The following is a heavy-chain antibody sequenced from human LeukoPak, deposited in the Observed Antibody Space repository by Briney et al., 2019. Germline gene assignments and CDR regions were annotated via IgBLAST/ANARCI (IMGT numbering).Heavy chain of an antibody. CDR2: INPNSGGT. J-gene: IGHJ4*02. CDR3: ARSTYYYGSGSPYYFDY. V-gene: IGHV1-2*02. Sequence: ASVKVSCKASGYTFTSYGISWVRQAPGQGLEWMGWINPNSGGTNYAQKFQGRVTMTRDTSISTAYMELSRLRSDDTAVYYCARSTYYYGSGSPYYFDYWGQGTLVTVSS. CDR1: GYTFTSYG. D-gene: IGHD3-10*01.